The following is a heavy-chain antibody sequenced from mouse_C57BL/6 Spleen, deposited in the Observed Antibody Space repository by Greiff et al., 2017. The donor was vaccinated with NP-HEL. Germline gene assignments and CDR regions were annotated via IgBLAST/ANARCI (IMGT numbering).Heavy chain of an antibody. CDR2: IDPSDSYT. J-gene: IGHJ3*01. V-gene: IGHV1-69*01. D-gene: IGHD2-1*01. CDR3: ARGGNFFAY. CDR1: GYTFTSYW. Sequence: QVQLQQSGAELVMPGASVKLSCKASGYTFTSYWMHWVKQRPGQGLEWIGEIDPSDSYTNYNQKFKGKSTLTVDKSSSTAYMQLSSLTSEDSAVYYCARGGNFFAYWGQGTLVTVSA.